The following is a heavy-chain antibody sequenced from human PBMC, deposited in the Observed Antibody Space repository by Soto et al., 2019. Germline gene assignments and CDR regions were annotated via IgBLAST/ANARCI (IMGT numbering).Heavy chain of an antibody. D-gene: IGHD2-2*01. V-gene: IGHV1-3*01. Sequence: ASVNVSCKTSGYPFPSFEVHWIRQAPGQRPEWMGGISNAGSGNTKYSQKFQDRLTITGDKRATTVYMALSSLTSEDTATYYCARESNHYQDFFQNWGQGTQVTVS. CDR1: GYPFPSFE. CDR3: ARESNHYQDFFQN. J-gene: IGHJ4*02. CDR2: ISNAGSGNT.